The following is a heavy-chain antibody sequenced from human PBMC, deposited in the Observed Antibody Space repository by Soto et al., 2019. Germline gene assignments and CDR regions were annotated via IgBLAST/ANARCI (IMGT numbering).Heavy chain of an antibody. Sequence: QVQLVQSGAEVKKPGSSVKVSCKASGGTFSSYTISWVRQAPGQGLEWMGRIIPILGIANYAQKYQGRVTIHADKSTSTAYMELSSLRPEDTAVYYCARERKADPDYWGQGTLVTVSS. CDR2: IIPILGIA. CDR1: GGTFSSYT. J-gene: IGHJ4*02. V-gene: IGHV1-69*02. CDR3: ARERKADPDY.